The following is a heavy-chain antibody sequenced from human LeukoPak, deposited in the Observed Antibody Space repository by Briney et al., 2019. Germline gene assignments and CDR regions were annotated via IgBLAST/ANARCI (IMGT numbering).Heavy chain of an antibody. CDR3: ARLPPTGDYGDYAYYFDY. CDR1: GYSFTSYW. D-gene: IGHD4-17*01. J-gene: IGHJ4*02. CDR2: IYPGDSDT. Sequence: GESLKISCKGSGYSFTSYWIGWVRQMPGKGLEWMGIIYPGDSDTRYSPSFQGQVTISADKSISTAYLQWSSLKASDTAMYYCARLPPTGDYGDYAYYFDYWGQGTLVTVSS. V-gene: IGHV5-51*01.